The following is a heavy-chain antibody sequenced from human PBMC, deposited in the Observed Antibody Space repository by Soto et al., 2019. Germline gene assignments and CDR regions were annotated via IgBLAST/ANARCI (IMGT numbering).Heavy chain of an antibody. J-gene: IGHJ6*02. V-gene: IGHV3-33*01. D-gene: IGHD3-10*01. CDR1: GFTFSIYG. CDR3: ERDIIMTTTKRPIGGRGKDQYYGMDV. CDR2: IWYDGSNK. Sequence: PGGSXRLSCASSGFTFSIYGMHWVRQAPGKGLEWVAVIWYDGSNKYYADSVKGRLTISRDNSKKTLYLQMNSMRAEDTAVYYCERDIIMTTTKRPIGGRGKDQYYGMDVWGQGTTVPVSS.